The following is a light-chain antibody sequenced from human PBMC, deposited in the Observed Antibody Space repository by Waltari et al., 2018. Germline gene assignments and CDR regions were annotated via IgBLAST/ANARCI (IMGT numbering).Light chain of an antibody. V-gene: IGKV1-5*01. Sequence: DIQMTQSPSTLSASVGYRVTITCRASQSISSWLAWYQQKPGKAPKLLIYDASSLESGVPSRLSGSGSGTEFTLTISSLQPDDFATYYCQQYNSYSYTFGQGTKLEIK. CDR2: DAS. CDR1: QSISSW. J-gene: IGKJ2*01. CDR3: QQYNSYSYT.